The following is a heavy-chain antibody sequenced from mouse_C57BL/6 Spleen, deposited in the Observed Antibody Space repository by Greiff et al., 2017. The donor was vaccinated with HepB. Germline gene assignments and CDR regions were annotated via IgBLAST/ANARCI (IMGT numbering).Heavy chain of an antibody. J-gene: IGHJ4*01. CDR3: TRSSYYAMDY. CDR2: IDPETGGT. Sequence: GYTFTDYEMHWVKQTPVHGLEWIGAIDPETGGTAYNQKFKGKAILTADKSSSTAYMELRSLTSEDSAVYYCTRSSYYAMDYWGQGTSVTVSS. CDR1: GYTFTDYE. V-gene: IGHV1-15*01.